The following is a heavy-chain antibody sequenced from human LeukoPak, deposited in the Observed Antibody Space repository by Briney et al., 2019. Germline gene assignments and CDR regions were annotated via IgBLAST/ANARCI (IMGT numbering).Heavy chain of an antibody. CDR1: GYSISSGYY. J-gene: IGHJ4*02. CDR3: ARRKRVSPFDY. CDR2: IYHSGST. Sequence: SETLSLTCTVSGYSISSGYYWGWIRQPPGKGLEWIGSIYHSGSTYYNPSLKSRVTISVDTSKNQFSLKLSSVTAADTAVYYCARRKRVSPFDYWGQGTLVTVSS. D-gene: IGHD1-14*01. V-gene: IGHV4-38-2*02.